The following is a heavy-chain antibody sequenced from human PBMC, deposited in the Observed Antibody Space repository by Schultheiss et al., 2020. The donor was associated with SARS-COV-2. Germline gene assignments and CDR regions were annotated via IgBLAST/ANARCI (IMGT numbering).Heavy chain of an antibody. J-gene: IGHJ3*02. D-gene: IGHD5-12*01. V-gene: IGHV1-69*13. CDR1: GYTFTSYD. Sequence: SVKVSCKASGYTFTSYDINWVRQATGQGLEWMGGIIPIFGTANYAQKFQGRVTITADESTSTAYMELSSLRSEDTAVYYCASLAYDDAFDIWGQGTMVTVSS. CDR3: ASLAYDDAFDI. CDR2: IIPIFGTA.